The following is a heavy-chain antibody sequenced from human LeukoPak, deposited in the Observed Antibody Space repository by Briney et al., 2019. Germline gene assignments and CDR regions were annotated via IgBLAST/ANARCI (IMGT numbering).Heavy chain of an antibody. CDR3: ARAEGYYDSSGNDAFDI. CDR1: GFPFSNHG. Sequence: PGGSLRLSCVASGFPFSNHGMHWVRQAPGKGLEWVASIWDDGSDNYSADSVRGRFTISRDNSRNTLFLQMNSLRPEDTAVYYCARAEGYYDSSGNDAFDIWGQGTMVTVSS. CDR2: IWDDGSDN. D-gene: IGHD3-22*01. V-gene: IGHV3-33*08. J-gene: IGHJ3*02.